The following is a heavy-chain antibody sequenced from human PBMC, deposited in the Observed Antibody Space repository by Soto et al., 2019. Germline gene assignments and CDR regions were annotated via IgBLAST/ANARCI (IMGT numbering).Heavy chain of an antibody. CDR2: INAGNGNT. V-gene: IGHV1-3*01. D-gene: IGHD4-4*01. CDR3: ACDRDRLHLVWGGYFDY. CDR1: GYTFTSYA. Sequence: ASVKVSCKASGYTFTSYAMHWVRQAPGQRLEWMGWINAGNGNTKYSQKFQGRVTITRDTSASTAYMELSSLRSEDTAVYYCACDRDRLHLVWGGYFDYWGQGTLVTVSS. J-gene: IGHJ4*02.